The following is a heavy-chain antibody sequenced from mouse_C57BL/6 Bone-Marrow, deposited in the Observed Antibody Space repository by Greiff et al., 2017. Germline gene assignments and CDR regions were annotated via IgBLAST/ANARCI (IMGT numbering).Heavy chain of an antibody. CDR3: AREGCYYAMDY. CDR1: GFTFSDYY. D-gene: IGHD3-3*01. V-gene: IGHV5-16*01. Sequence: EVKLVESEGGLVQPGSSMTLSCTASGFTFSDYYMAWVRQVPEKGLEWVANINYDGSSTYYLDSLKSRFIISRDNAKNILYLQMSSLKSEDTATYYCAREGCYYAMDYWGQGTSVTVSS. J-gene: IGHJ4*01. CDR2: INYDGSST.